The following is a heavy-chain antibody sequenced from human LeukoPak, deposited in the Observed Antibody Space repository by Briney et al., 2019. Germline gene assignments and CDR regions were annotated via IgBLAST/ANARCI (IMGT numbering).Heavy chain of an antibody. Sequence: GGSLRLSCAASGFSFADYDMSWVRQAPGKGLEWISGINGIGRSTGYADSVKGRFTISRDNAKNSLYLQMNSLRAEDTAVYYCTTGESMVGTTIHIRWADWGQGTLVTVSS. J-gene: IGHJ4*02. CDR3: TTGESMVGTTIHIRWAD. CDR1: GFSFADYD. D-gene: IGHD1-26*01. V-gene: IGHV3-20*04. CDR2: INGIGRST.